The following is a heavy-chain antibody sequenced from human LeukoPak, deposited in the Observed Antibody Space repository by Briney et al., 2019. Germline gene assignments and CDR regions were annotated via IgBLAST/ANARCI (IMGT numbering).Heavy chain of an antibody. J-gene: IGHJ4*02. CDR1: GFTFSSYG. D-gene: IGHD6-19*01. V-gene: IGHV3-23*01. CDR3: ARDPLVYSSGWSNTFY. Sequence: GGSLRLSCAASGFTFSSYGMSWVRQAPGKGLQWVSVIIGSGSSTYYADSVKGRFTISRDNARNTLYLQMNSLRAEDTAVYYCARDPLVYSSGWSNTFYWGQGTLVTVSS. CDR2: IIGSGSST.